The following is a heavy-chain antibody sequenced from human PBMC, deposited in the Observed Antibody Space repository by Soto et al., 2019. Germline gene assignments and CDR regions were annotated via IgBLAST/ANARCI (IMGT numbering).Heavy chain of an antibody. CDR1: GGSFSGYY. Sequence: SETLSLTCXVXGGSFSGYYWSWIRQPPGKGLEWIGEINHSGSTNYNPSLKSRVTISVDTSKNQFSLKLSSVTAADTAVYYCARSKRARLRYFDCPFDYWGQGTLVTVSS. CDR2: INHSGST. D-gene: IGHD3-9*01. V-gene: IGHV4-34*01. CDR3: ARSKRARLRYFDCPFDY. J-gene: IGHJ4*02.